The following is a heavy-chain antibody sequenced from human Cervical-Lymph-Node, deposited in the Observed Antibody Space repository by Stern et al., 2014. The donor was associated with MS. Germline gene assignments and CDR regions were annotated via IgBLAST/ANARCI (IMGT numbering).Heavy chain of an antibody. CDR3: ARDSSGFPYHFDF. CDR2: IIPILGPA. D-gene: IGHD3-22*01. J-gene: IGHJ4*02. V-gene: IGHV1-69*01. CDR1: GGTFSRNA. Sequence: VQLVQSGAEVKMTGSSVKVSCKASGGTFSRNAINWVRQAPGQGLEGMGGIIPILGPAKYAQKFQGRVTITADDSTSTAYMELASLTSEDTAVYYCARDSSGFPYHFDFWGQGTLVTVSS.